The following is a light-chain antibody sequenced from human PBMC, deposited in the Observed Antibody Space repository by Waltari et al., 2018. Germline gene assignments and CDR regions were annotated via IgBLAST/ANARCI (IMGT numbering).Light chain of an antibody. CDR3: QQRSNWTPHT. CDR2: DAS. Sequence: DIVLTQSPATLSLSPGDTATLSCRASQSVGSYLAWYQQKPGQPPRLLIYDASNRATGVPARFRGSESATEFTLTISSLEAEDFAVYYCQQRSNWTPHTFGQGARLDIK. J-gene: IGKJ2*01. CDR1: QSVGSY. V-gene: IGKV3-11*01.